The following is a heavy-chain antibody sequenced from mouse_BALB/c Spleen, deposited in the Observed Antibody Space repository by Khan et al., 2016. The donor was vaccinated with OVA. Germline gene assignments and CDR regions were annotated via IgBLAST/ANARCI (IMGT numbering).Heavy chain of an antibody. CDR3: VRDGDYHRKDGWFAY. CDR1: GYTFTSYT. D-gene: IGHD1-1*02. CDR2: INPSNGYT. V-gene: IGHV1-4*01. J-gene: IGHJ3*01. Sequence: QVQLQQSGAELARPGASVKMSCKASGYTFTSYTIHWIKLRPGQGLEWIGYINPSNGYTNYNQKFKDKATLTADKSSTTAYMQLSSLTSDDSAVYYGVRDGDYHRKDGWFAYWGQGTLVTVSA.